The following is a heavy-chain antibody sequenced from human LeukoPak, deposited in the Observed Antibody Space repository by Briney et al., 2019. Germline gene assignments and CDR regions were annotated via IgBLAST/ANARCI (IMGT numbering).Heavy chain of an antibody. V-gene: IGHV4-39*02. D-gene: IGHD4-17*01. Sequence: SETLSLTCTVSGGSISSSSYYWGWIRQPPGKGLEWIGSIYYSGSTYYNPSLKSRVTISVDTAKNQFSLNLSSVTAADTAVYYCARVGDDFGDLDYWGQGSLVTVSS. CDR2: IYYSGST. CDR3: ARVGDDFGDLDY. J-gene: IGHJ4*02. CDR1: GGSISSSSYY.